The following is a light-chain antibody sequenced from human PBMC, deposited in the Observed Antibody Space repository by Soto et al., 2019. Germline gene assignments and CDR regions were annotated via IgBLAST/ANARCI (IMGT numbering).Light chain of an antibody. Sequence: EIVMTQSPATLSVSPGERATLSCSASQSVSSNLAWYQQKPGQAPRHLIYGASIRATGIPARFSGSGSGTEFTLTISSMQSEDFAVYYCQQYNNWPPITFGGGTKVEIK. CDR1: QSVSSN. CDR2: GAS. CDR3: QQYNNWPPIT. V-gene: IGKV3D-15*01. J-gene: IGKJ4*01.